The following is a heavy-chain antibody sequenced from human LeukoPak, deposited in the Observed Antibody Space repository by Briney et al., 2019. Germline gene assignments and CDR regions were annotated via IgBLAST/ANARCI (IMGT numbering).Heavy chain of an antibody. V-gene: IGHV4-39*07. Sequence: SETLSLTCTVSGGSISSSSYYWGWIRQPPGKGLEWIGSIYYSGSTYYNPSLKSRVTISVDTSKNQFSLKLSSVTAADTAVYYCARGWITMIVPGYGGSMDVWGKGTTVTVSS. CDR3: ARGWITMIVPGYGGSMDV. J-gene: IGHJ6*03. D-gene: IGHD3-22*01. CDR1: GGSISSSSYY. CDR2: IYYSGST.